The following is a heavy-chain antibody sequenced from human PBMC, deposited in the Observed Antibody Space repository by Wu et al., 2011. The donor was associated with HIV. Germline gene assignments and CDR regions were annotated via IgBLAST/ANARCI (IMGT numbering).Heavy chain of an antibody. Sequence: QVQLVQSGAEVKKPGSSVKVSCKASGGNFSNYAITWVRQAPGEGLEWMGGIIPMFGSPNYAQKFQDTVTITTDESTTTAYMELRSLRSEDTATYYCAKGYGGITMIRGVIEYYYAMDVWGQGTTVTVSS. CDR3: AKGYGGITMIRGVIEYYYAMDV. CDR1: GGNFSNYA. CDR2: IIPMFGSP. J-gene: IGHJ6*02. D-gene: IGHD3-10*01. V-gene: IGHV1-69*05.